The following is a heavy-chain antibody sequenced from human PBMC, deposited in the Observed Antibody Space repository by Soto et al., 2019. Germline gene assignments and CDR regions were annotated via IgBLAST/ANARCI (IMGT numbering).Heavy chain of an antibody. CDR1: GLTFSDYR. J-gene: IGHJ5*02. CDR2: ISGSGLLT. CDR3: AKCLPRPSIFGVVINAFDH. V-gene: IGHV3-23*01. D-gene: IGHD3-3*01. Sequence: GGSLRLSCAVSGLTFSDYRMSWVRQAPGKGLEWVSIISGSGLLTYYADSVKGRFTISRDNSKNTVYLQMNSLRGEDTAVYYCAKCLPRPSIFGVVINAFDHWGQGTLLTVSS.